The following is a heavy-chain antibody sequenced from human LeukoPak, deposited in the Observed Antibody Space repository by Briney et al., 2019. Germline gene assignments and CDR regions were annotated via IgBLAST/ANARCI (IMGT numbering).Heavy chain of an antibody. CDR3: ARDGSENYYYYYMDV. CDR2: ISSSSSYI. CDR1: GFTFSSYS. Sequence: GGSLRLSCAASGFTFSSYSMNWVRQAPGKGLEWVSSISSSSSYIYYADSVKGRFTISRDNAKNSLYLQMNSLRAEDTAVYYCARDGSENYYYYYMDVWGKGTTVTVSS. V-gene: IGHV3-21*01. J-gene: IGHJ6*03.